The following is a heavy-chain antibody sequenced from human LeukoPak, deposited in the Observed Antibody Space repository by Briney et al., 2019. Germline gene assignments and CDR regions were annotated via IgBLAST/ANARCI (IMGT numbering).Heavy chain of an antibody. CDR2: IIPIFGTA. D-gene: IGHD2-8*01. Sequence: ASVKVSCKASGYTFTNYAISWVRQAPGQGLEWMGGIIPIFGTANYARKFQGRVTITADKSTSTAYMELSSLRSEDTAVYYCARGAEDIVLMVYAMDYYYYYYMDVWGKGTTVTVSS. CDR3: ARGAEDIVLMVYAMDYYYYYYMDV. V-gene: IGHV1-69*06. J-gene: IGHJ6*03. CDR1: GYTFTNYA.